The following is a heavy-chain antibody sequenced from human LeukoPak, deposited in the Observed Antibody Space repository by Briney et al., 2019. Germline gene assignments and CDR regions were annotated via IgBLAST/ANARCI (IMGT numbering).Heavy chain of an antibody. D-gene: IGHD3-22*01. Sequence: GGSLRLSCAASGFTVSSNYMSWVRQAPGKGLEWVSVIYSDGRSYYADSVKGRSTISRDNSKNTLYLQMNSLRAEDTALYYCARESNSGYYLSYWGQGTLVAVSS. CDR1: GFTVSSNY. CDR2: IYSDGRS. J-gene: IGHJ4*02. CDR3: ARESNSGYYLSY. V-gene: IGHV3-66*01.